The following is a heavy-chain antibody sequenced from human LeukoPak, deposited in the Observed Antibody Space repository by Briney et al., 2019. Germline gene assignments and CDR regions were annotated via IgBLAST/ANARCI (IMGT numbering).Heavy chain of an antibody. CDR1: GCSISRSSYY. V-gene: IGHV4-39*07. CDR3: ARDTVGATFPGAFDI. Sequence: SETLSLTCTVSGCSISRSSYYWGWIRQPPGKGLEWIGSMYYSGTTYYNSSLKSRVTISVDTSNNQFSLKLSSVTAADTAVYCARDTVGATFPGAFDIWGQGTMVTVSS. D-gene: IGHD1-26*01. J-gene: IGHJ3*02. CDR2: MYYSGTT.